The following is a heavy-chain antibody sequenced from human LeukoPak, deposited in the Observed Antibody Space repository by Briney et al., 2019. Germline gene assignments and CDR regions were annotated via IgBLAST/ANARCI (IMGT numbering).Heavy chain of an antibody. J-gene: IGHJ4*02. CDR2: IYYSGST. D-gene: IGHD6-13*01. Sequence: SETLSLTRTVSGGSISSYYWSWIRQPPGKGLEWIGYIYYSGSTNYNPSLKSRVTISVDTSKNQFSLKLSSVTAADTAVYYCARHRYSSSWPLFDYWGQGTLVTVSS. CDR1: GGSISSYY. V-gene: IGHV4-59*08. CDR3: ARHRYSSSWPLFDY.